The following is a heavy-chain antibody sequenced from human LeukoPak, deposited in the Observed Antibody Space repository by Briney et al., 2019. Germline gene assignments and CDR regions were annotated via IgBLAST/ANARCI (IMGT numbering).Heavy chain of an antibody. Sequence: GGSLRLSCAASGFSFGSYAMSWVRQAAGKGLEWVAVIWYDGNNKDYADSVKGRFTISRDNSRNTLYLQMNSLRVDDTAVYYCARDHSRGWNLGAPNGYFDYWGQGTLVTVSS. CDR3: ARDHSRGWNLGAPNGYFDY. CDR2: IWYDGNNK. V-gene: IGHV3-33*08. CDR1: GFSFGSYA. D-gene: IGHD6-19*01. J-gene: IGHJ4*02.